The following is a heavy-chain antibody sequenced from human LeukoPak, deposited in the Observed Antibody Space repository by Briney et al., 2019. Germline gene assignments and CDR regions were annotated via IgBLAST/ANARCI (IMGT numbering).Heavy chain of an antibody. CDR3: ARAGGYGYLDAFDI. J-gene: IGHJ3*02. V-gene: IGHV3-11*04. Sequence: GGSLRLSCAASGFTFSDYYMSWIRQAPGKGLEWVSYISSSGSTIYYADSAKGRFTISRDNAKNSLYLQMNSLRAEDTAVYYCARAGGYGYLDAFDIWGQGTMVTVSS. CDR2: ISSSGSTI. D-gene: IGHD5-18*01. CDR1: GFTFSDYY.